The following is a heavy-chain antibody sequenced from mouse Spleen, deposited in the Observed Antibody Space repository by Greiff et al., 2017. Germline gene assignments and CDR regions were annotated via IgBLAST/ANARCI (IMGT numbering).Heavy chain of an antibody. J-gene: IGHJ3*01. D-gene: IGHD1-1*02. CDR3: ALWSPFAY. V-gene: IGHV1-82*01. CDR2: IYPGDGDT. CDR1: GYAFSSSW. Sequence: LQESGPELVKPGASVKISCKASGYAFSSSWMNWVKQRPGKGLEWIGRIYPGDGDTNYNGKFKGKATLTADKSSSTAYMQLSSLTSEDSAVYFCALWSPFAYWGQGTLVTVSA.